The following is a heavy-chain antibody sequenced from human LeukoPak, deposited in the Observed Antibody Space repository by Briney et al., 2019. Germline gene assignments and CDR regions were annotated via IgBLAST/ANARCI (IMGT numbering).Heavy chain of an antibody. Sequence: GGSLRLSCAASGFTFSSYWMHWARQAPGKGLVWVSRINSDGSSTSYADSVKGRFTISGDNAKNTLYLQMNSLRAEDTAVYYCARDRSLVAGNYYMDVWGKGTTVTISS. J-gene: IGHJ6*03. V-gene: IGHV3-74*01. CDR3: ARDRSLVAGNYYMDV. CDR2: INSDGSST. CDR1: GFTFSSYW. D-gene: IGHD6-19*01.